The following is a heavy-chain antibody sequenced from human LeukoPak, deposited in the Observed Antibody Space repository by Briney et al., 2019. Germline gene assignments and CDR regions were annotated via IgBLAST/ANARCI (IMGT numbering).Heavy chain of an antibody. CDR3: AKPLRSRYFFDY. J-gene: IGHJ4*02. D-gene: IGHD4-17*01. Sequence: GGSLRLSCAASGFIFSSYDMHWVRQAPGKGLEWVTFILCDGSNKYYADSVKGRFTISRDNSKNTLYLQMNSLRTEDTAVYYCAKPLRSRYFFDYWGQGTLVTVSS. CDR2: ILCDGSNK. V-gene: IGHV3-30*02. CDR1: GFIFSSYD.